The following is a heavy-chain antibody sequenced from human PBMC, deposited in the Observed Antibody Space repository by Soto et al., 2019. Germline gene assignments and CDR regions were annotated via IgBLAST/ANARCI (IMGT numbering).Heavy chain of an antibody. CDR1: GGSISSGGYY. V-gene: IGHV4-31*03. Sequence: SETLSLTCTVSGGSISSGGYYWSWIRQHPGKGLEWIGYIYYSGSTYYNPSLKSRVTISVDTSKNQFSLKLSSVTAADTAVYYCARSYHLLERVDYWGQGTLVTVSS. CDR3: ARSYHLLERVDY. CDR2: IYYSGST. D-gene: IGHD3-16*02. J-gene: IGHJ4*02.